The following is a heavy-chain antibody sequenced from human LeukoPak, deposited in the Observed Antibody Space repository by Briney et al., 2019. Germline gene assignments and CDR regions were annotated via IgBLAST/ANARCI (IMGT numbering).Heavy chain of an antibody. Sequence: RSSETLSLTCTVSGGSISSYYWSWIRQPPGKGLEWIGYIYYSGSTNYNPSLKSRVTISVDTSRNQFSLKLSSVTAADTAAYYCARDLYSGYDWVGFNIWGQGTVVTVSS. D-gene: IGHD5-12*01. CDR2: IYYSGST. CDR1: GGSISSYY. CDR3: ARDLYSGYDWVGFNI. V-gene: IGHV4-59*01. J-gene: IGHJ3*02.